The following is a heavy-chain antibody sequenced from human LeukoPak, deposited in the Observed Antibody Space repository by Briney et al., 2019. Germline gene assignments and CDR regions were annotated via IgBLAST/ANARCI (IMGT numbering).Heavy chain of an antibody. Sequence: SETLSLTCTVSGYSIRSGFYWGWIRQPPGKGLEWIGTIHHSGSTHYNPSLKSRVTISVDTSKNQFSLNLRSVTAADTAVYYCARDPYNWNYYDYWGQGTLVTVSS. CDR3: ARDPYNWNYYDY. CDR1: GYSIRSGFY. V-gene: IGHV4-38-2*02. D-gene: IGHD1-20*01. J-gene: IGHJ4*02. CDR2: IHHSGST.